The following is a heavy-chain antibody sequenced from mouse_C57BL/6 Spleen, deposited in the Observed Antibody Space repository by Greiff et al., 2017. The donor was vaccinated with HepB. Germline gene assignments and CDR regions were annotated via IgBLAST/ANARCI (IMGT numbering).Heavy chain of an antibody. CDR3: AREEEINDGSSVAWFAY. CDR1: GYTFTSYW. CDR2: IHPNSGST. D-gene: IGHD1-1*01. J-gene: IGHJ3*01. Sequence: VQLQQPGAELVKPGASVKLSCKASGYTFTSYWMHWVKQRPGQGLEWIGMIHPNSGSTNYNEKFKSKATLTVDKSSSTAYMQLSSLTSEDSAVYYCAREEEINDGSSVAWFAYWGQGTLVTVSA. V-gene: IGHV1-64*01.